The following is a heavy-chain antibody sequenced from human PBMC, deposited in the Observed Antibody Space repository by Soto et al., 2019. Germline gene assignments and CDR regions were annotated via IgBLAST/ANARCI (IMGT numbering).Heavy chain of an antibody. V-gene: IGHV1-46*01. CDR3: ARDRYCSSTSCYAGYYYGMDV. Sequence: ASVKVSCKASGYTFTSYYMHWVRQAPGQGLEWMGIINPSGGSTSYAQKFQGRVTMTRDTSTSTVYMELSSLRSEDTAVYYCARDRYCSSTSCYAGYYYGMDVWGQGTTVTVSS. CDR1: GYTFTSYY. CDR2: INPSGGST. D-gene: IGHD2-2*01. J-gene: IGHJ6*02.